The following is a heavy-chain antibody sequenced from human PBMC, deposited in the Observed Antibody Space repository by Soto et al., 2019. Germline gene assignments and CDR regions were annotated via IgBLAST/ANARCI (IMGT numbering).Heavy chain of an antibody. J-gene: IGHJ4*02. CDR1: GFSFSSYA. Sequence: EVQLLESGGGLVEPGGSLRLSCAASGFSFSSYAMSWVRQAPGKGLEWVSATSGTGGSTYYADSVKGRFTISRYNSKNTLYLQVNSLRAEDTAVYYCAKDGGYNYAYEDDLGQGALVTVSS. D-gene: IGHD5-18*01. CDR2: TSGTGGST. V-gene: IGHV3-23*01. CDR3: AKDGGYNYAYEDD.